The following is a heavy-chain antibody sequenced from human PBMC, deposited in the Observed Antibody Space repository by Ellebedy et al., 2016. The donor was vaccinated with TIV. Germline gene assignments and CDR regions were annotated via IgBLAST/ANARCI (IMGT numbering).Heavy chain of an antibody. J-gene: IGHJ4*02. CDR3: ARLRWDSQIDY. Sequence: GESLKISCAASGFTFSSYWMSWVRQAPGKGLEWVAVISYDGSNKYYADSVKGRFTISRDNSKNTLYLQMNSLRAEDTAVYYCARLRWDSQIDYWGQGTLVTVSS. CDR2: ISYDGSNK. V-gene: IGHV3-30*03. D-gene: IGHD4-23*01. CDR1: GFTFSSYW.